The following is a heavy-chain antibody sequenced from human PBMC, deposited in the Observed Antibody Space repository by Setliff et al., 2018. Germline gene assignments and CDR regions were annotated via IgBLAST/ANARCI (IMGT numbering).Heavy chain of an antibody. Sequence: SGPTLVNPTQTLTLTCTFSGFSLSTSGVGVGWIRQPPGKGLEWIGSIYYSGSTYYNPSLKSRVTISVDTSKNQFSLKLSSVTAADTAVYYCARRGMSSSWFQGYFDYWGQGTLVTVSS. CDR3: ARRGMSSSWFQGYFDY. D-gene: IGHD6-13*01. J-gene: IGHJ4*02. CDR2: IYYSGST. V-gene: IGHV4-39*01. CDR1: GFSLSTSGVG.